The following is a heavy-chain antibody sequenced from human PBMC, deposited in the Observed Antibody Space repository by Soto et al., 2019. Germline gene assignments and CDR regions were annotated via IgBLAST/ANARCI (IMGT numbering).Heavy chain of an antibody. J-gene: IGHJ4*02. CDR2: IYYSGST. V-gene: IGHV4-59*01. D-gene: IGHD2-15*01. Sequence: SETLSLTCTVSGGSISSYYWSWVRQPPGKGLEWIGYIYYSGSTNYNPSLKSRVTISVDTSKNQFSLKLSSVTAADTAVYYCARETNGYCSGGSCWYFDYWGQGTLVTVSS. CDR1: GGSISSYY. CDR3: ARETNGYCSGGSCWYFDY.